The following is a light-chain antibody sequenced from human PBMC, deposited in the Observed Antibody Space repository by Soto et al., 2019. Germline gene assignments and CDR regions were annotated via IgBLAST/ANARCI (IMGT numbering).Light chain of an antibody. CDR2: AAS. CDR3: QQANTFPYI. J-gene: IGKJ3*01. V-gene: IGKV1-12*01. Sequence: DIQMTQSPSSVSASVGDKVTITCRTSQAISNWLAWYQQKPGKAPKLLIYAASRLQSGVPSRFSGSGSGTDFSLTISSLQPEDFASYYCQQANTFPYIFGPGTKVEIK. CDR1: QAISNW.